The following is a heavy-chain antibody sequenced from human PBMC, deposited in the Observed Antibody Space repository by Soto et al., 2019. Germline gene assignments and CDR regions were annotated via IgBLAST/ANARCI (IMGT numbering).Heavy chain of an antibody. J-gene: IGHJ5*02. V-gene: IGHV1-18*01. CDR3: ARGRPPMTLAATRHNWFDP. Sequence: EASVKVSCKASGYTFTSYGISWVRQAPGQGLEWMGWISAYNGNTNYAQKLQGRVTMTTDTSTSTAYMELRSLRSDDTAVYYCARGRPPMTLAATRHNWFDPWGQGTLVTVSS. CDR2: ISAYNGNT. CDR1: GYTFTSYG. D-gene: IGHD2-15*01.